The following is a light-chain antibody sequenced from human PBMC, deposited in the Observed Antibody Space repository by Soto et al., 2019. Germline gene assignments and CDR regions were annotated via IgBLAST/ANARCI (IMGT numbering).Light chain of an antibody. CDR3: QQYGSSPS. Sequence: ESVLTQSPGTLSLSPGERATLACRASQSVSSSYLAWYQQKPGQAPRLLIYGASSRATGMPDRFSGRGSGTDFTLTISRLEPEDSAVCYCQQYGSSPSFGGGTKVEIK. CDR1: QSVSSSY. CDR2: GAS. J-gene: IGKJ4*01. V-gene: IGKV3-20*01.